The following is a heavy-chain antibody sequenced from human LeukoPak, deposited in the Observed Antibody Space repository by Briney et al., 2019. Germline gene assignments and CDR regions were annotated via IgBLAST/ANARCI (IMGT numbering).Heavy chain of an antibody. J-gene: IGHJ4*02. CDR1: GFTFSNEI. Sequence: GGFLRLSCTASGFTFSNEIMNWVRQAPGRGLEWVSSISTSSSYIYYADSVKGRFTISRDNAKNSLYLQMDSLRAEDMAVYYCAKYEGGPGFDYWGQGTLVTVSS. CDR3: AKYEGGPGFDY. D-gene: IGHD3-16*01. V-gene: IGHV3-21*01. CDR2: ISTSSSYI.